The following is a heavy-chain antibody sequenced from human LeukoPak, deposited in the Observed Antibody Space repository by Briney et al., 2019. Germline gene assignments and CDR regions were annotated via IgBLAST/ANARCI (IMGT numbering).Heavy chain of an antibody. CDR3: ARIPASIVVVISDAFDI. D-gene: IGHD2-21*01. CDR1: GFTFSNYA. J-gene: IGHJ3*02. V-gene: IGHV3-23*01. Sequence: GGSLRLSCAASGFTFSNYAMTWVRQAPGKGLEWVSTISDSGGSTDYADSVKGRFTISRDNAKNSLYLQMNSLRAEDTAVYYCARIPASIVVVISDAFDIWGQGTMVTVSS. CDR2: ISDSGGST.